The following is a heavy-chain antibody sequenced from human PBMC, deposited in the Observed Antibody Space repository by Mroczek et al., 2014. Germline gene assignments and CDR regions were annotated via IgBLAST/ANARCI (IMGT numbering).Heavy chain of an antibody. V-gene: IGHV1-2*02. CDR2: INPNSGGT. CDR3: ATVVVPAAFKIPNWFDP. Sequence: QVQLVESGAEVKKPGASVKVSCKASGYTFTGYYMHWVRQAPGQGLEWMGWINPNSGGTNYAQKFQGRVTMTRDTSISTAYMELSRLRSDDTAVYYCATVVVPAAFKIPNWFDPWGQGTLVTVSS. CDR1: GYTFTGYY. J-gene: IGHJ5*02. D-gene: IGHD2-2*01.